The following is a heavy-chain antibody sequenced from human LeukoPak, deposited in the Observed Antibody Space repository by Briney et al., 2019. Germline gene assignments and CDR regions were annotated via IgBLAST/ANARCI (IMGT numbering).Heavy chain of an antibody. Sequence: GGSLRLSCAASGFTFSSYAMHWARQAPGKGLEGVAVISYDGSNKYYADSVKGRFTISRDNSKNTLYLQMNSLRAEDTAVYYCARARGLFDFGAFDIWGQGTMVTVSS. CDR2: ISYDGSNK. J-gene: IGHJ3*02. CDR3: ARARGLFDFGAFDI. V-gene: IGHV3-30*04. CDR1: GFTFSSYA. D-gene: IGHD3-3*01.